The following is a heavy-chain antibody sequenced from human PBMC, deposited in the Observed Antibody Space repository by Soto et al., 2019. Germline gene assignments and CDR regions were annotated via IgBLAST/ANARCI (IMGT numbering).Heavy chain of an antibody. V-gene: IGHV3-21*01. Sequence: EVQLVESGGGLVKPGGSLRLSCAASGFTFSSYSMNWVRQAPGKGLEWVSSISSSSSYIYYADSVKGRFTISRDNAKNSLYLQMNSLRXXXTAVYXXXREXXXGXYVVLYYMDVWGKGTTVTVSS. CDR1: GFTFSSYS. CDR2: ISSSSSYI. J-gene: IGHJ6*03. D-gene: IGHD4-17*01. CDR3: XREXXXGXYVVLYYMDV.